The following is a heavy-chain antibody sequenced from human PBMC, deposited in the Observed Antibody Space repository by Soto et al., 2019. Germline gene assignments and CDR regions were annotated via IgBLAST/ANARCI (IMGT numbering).Heavy chain of an antibody. V-gene: IGHV5-10-1*01. CDR3: ARHVSGGMDV. D-gene: IGHD3-10*01. Sequence: DVQLVQSGAAVKKPGASLRISCDCSADTFSNDWISWLRQMPGKGLEWMGRIDPSDSYINYSPSFQGHVTISTDESITTAYLQWSSLKASDTAMYYCARHVSGGMDVWGQGTRVIVSS. CDR1: ADTFSNDW. J-gene: IGHJ6*02. CDR2: IDPSDSYI.